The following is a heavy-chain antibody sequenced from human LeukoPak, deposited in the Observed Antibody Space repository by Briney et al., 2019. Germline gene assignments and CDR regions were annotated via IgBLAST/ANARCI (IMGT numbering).Heavy chain of an antibody. CDR1: GFTFSSYE. Sequence: GGSLRLSCAASGFTFSSYEMNWVRQAPGKGLEWVSYISSSGSTIYYADSVKGRFTISRDNSKNTLYLQMNSLRVEDTAVYYCAKDSCDILTGYCSYYYYYMDVWGKGTTVTISS. V-gene: IGHV3-48*03. CDR2: ISSSGSTI. J-gene: IGHJ6*03. CDR3: AKDSCDILTGYCSYYYYYMDV. D-gene: IGHD3-9*01.